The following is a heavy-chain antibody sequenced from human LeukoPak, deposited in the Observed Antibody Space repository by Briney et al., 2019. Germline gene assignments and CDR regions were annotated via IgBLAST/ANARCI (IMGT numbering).Heavy chain of an antibody. CDR3: AKEKDYRVFDH. D-gene: IGHD4-11*01. Sequence: GGSLRLSCTAPGFSLSAHPMSRARQGPGKSLEWVSVISGSGQTAYYADSVKGRFTVSKDNSKNTVYLQMSSLRADDTAVYYCAKEKDYRVFDHWGQGTLVTVSS. CDR2: ISGSGQTA. J-gene: IGHJ4*02. CDR1: GFSLSAHP. V-gene: IGHV3-23*01.